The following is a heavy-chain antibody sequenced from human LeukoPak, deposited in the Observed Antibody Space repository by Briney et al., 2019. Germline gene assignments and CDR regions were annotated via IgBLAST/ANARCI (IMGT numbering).Heavy chain of an antibody. J-gene: IGHJ6*02. D-gene: IGHD4-17*01. CDR2: IYYSGST. CDR1: GGSVSSGSYY. Sequence: SETLSRTCTVSGGSVSSGSYYWSWIRQPPGKGLEWIGYIYYSGSTNYNPSLKSRVTISVDTSKNQFSLKLSSVTAADTAVYYCARDYGDLPYYYYGMDVWGQGTTVTVSS. CDR3: ARDYGDLPYYYYGMDV. V-gene: IGHV4-61*01.